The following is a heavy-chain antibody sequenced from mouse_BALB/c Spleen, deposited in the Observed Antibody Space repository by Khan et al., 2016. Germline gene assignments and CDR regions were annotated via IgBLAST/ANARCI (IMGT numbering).Heavy chain of an antibody. D-gene: IGHD2-2*01. CDR3: ARDGSMLTSAMDY. Sequence: QVQLQESGPGLVAPSQSLSITCTVSGFSLTGYGANRVRQPPGKGLEGLGSIWGDGNTGYNSALKSRLRISKDNSKSQVLLKMNSLQTDDTDRYYCARDGSMLTSAMDYWGQGTSIAVSS. CDR2: IWGDGNT. CDR1: GFSLTGYG. J-gene: IGHJ4*01. V-gene: IGHV2-6-7*01.